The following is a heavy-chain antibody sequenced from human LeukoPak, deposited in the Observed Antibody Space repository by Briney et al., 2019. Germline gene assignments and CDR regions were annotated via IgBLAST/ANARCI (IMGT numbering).Heavy chain of an antibody. J-gene: IGHJ4*01. CDR2: IYYSAST. D-gene: IGHD3-22*01. CDR3: ARVAYDSTDRG. Sequence: SQTLSLTCTVSGASISSGGYYWTWIRQHPGQDLEWIGYIYYSASTNYNPSLKSRVTISVDTSKNQFSLKLTSVTAADTAVYYCARVAYDSTDRGWGHGILVTVSS. CDR1: GASISSGGYY. V-gene: IGHV4-31*03.